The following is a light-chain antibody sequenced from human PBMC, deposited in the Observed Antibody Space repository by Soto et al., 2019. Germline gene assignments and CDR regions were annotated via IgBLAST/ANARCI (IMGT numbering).Light chain of an antibody. J-gene: IGKJ4*02. Sequence: AIRMTQSPSSFSASTGDRVTITCRASQGISSYLAWYQQKPGKAPKLLIYAASTLQSGVPSRFSGSGSGTDFTLPISCLQSEDFANYYCQQYYSYPTFGGGTKVEIK. CDR3: QQYYSYPT. V-gene: IGKV1-8*01. CDR2: AAS. CDR1: QGISSY.